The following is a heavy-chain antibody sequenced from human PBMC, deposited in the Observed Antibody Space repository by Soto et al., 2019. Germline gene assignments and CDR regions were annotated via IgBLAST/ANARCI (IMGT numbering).Heavy chain of an antibody. CDR1: GDSITSGTYY. Sequence: QVQLQESGPGLVKTSQTLSLTCTVSGDSITSGTYYWTWIRHHPGKGLEWIGYMYYSGSVYYNSSLKCRVTISRETSNNQCSLSLSSVTAAETAVYYGARDTPVVGRPVCDPWGQGTLFTVSA. CDR2: MYYSGSV. D-gene: IGHD2-15*01. V-gene: IGHV4-31*03. J-gene: IGHJ5*02. CDR3: ARDTPVVGRPVCDP.